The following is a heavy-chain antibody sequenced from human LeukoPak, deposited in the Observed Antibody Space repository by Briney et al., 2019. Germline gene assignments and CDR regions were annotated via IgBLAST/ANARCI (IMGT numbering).Heavy chain of an antibody. V-gene: IGHV3-74*01. CDR3: ARVIYSGWEGELSD. J-gene: IGHJ4*02. D-gene: IGHD6-19*01. CDR1: GCTFSSYW. CDR2: INSDGSTT. Sequence: PGGSLRLSCAASGCTFSSYWMHWVRQAPGKGLVWVSRINSDGSTTSYADSVMGRFTISRDNAKNTLYLQMNSLRAEDTAVYYCARVIYSGWEGELSDWGQGTLVTVSS.